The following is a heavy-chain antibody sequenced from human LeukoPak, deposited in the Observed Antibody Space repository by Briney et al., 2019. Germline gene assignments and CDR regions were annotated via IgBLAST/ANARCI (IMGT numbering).Heavy chain of an antibody. CDR2: IYYSGRT. V-gene: IGHV4-39*01. D-gene: IGHD2-15*01. J-gene: IGHJ6*02. Sequence: KCSETLSLTCPLSGASISSTSYCCGWIRQPRGKGREWIGMIYYSGRTYYNPSLKSRVTISVSTSKNQFSLKLSSVTAADTAVYYCARYCSGGSCQDYYYYGMDGWGQGTTVTVSS. CDR1: GASISSTSYC. CDR3: ARYCSGGSCQDYYYYGMDG.